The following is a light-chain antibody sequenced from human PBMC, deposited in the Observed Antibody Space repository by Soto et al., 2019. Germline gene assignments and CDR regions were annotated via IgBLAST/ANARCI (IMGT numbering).Light chain of an antibody. J-gene: IGLJ1*01. V-gene: IGLV2-14*03. CDR3: SSYTSTSTLV. Sequence: QSALTQPASVAGSPGHASTISCTGTSSDVGGYNSVSWYQQQPGKAPILMIYDVSNRPSGVSNRFSGSKSGNTASLTISGRQAEEEAGYYCSSYTSTSTLVFGAGTKVTVL. CDR1: SSDVGGYNS. CDR2: DVS.